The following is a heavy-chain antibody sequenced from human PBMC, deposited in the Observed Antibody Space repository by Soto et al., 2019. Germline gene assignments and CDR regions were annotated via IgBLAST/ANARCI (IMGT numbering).Heavy chain of an antibody. CDR2: ISDSEST. CDR3: ARQNPLNWFDP. J-gene: IGHJ5*02. CDR1: GGSISGSSYY. Sequence: QLQLQASGPGLVKPSETLSLTCTVSGGSISGSSYYWGWIRQPPGKGLEWIGSISDSESTYYNLSLKSRINMSVDTSKNQFSLKLSSVSAADTAVYYCARQNPLNWFDPWGQGTLVTVSS. V-gene: IGHV4-39*01.